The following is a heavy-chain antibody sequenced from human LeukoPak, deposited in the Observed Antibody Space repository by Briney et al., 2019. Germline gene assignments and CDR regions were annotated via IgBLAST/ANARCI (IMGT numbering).Heavy chain of an antibody. V-gene: IGHV4-34*01. J-gene: IGHJ4*02. CDR2: INHSGST. CDR1: GGSFSGYY. CDR3: ARVYCSGGSCYTDY. D-gene: IGHD2-15*01. Sequence: SETLSLTCAVYGGSFSGYYWSWLRQPPGKGLEWLGEINHSGSTNYNPSLKSRVTISVDTSKNQFSLKLSSVTAADTAVYYCARVYCSGGSCYTDYWGQGTLVTVSS.